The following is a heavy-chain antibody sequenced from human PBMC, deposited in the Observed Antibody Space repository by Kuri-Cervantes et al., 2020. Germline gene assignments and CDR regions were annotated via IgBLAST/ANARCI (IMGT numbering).Heavy chain of an antibody. Sequence: SETLSLTCTVSGGPISSYYWSWIRQPPGKGRGWMGNIYYSGSTNYNPSLKSLVTISVDTSKNQFSPKLSSVTAADTAVYYCARGAAISPGVDYWGQGTLVTVSS. CDR2: IYYSGST. V-gene: IGHV4-59*01. J-gene: IGHJ4*02. D-gene: IGHD3-9*01. CDR1: GGPISSYY. CDR3: ARGAAISPGVDY.